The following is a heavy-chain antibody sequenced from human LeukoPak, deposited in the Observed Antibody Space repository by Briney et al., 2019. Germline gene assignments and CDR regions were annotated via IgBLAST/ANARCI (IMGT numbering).Heavy chain of an antibody. D-gene: IGHD2-2*01. Sequence: SETLSLTCTVSGGSISSGGYYWSWIRQHPGKGLGWIGYIYYSGSTYYNPSLKSRVTISVDTSKNQFSLKLSSVTAADTAVYYCARAIPATGAFDIWGQGTMVTVSS. J-gene: IGHJ3*02. CDR1: GGSISSGGYY. CDR3: ARAIPATGAFDI. CDR2: IYYSGST. V-gene: IGHV4-31*03.